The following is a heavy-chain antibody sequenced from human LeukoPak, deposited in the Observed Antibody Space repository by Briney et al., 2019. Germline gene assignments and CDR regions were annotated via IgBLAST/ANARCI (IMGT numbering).Heavy chain of an antibody. CDR2: INTDGSST. D-gene: IGHD3-22*01. V-gene: IGHV3-74*01. CDR1: GFTFSNYW. J-gene: IGHJ4*02. CDR3: ARSLLYYYDSSGPEN. Sequence: PGGSLRLSCAAPGFTFSNYWMHWVRQAPGKGLAWVSRINTDGSSTSYADSVKGRFTISRDNAKNTLYLQMNSLRAEDTAVYYCARSLLYYYDSSGPENWGQGSLVTVSS.